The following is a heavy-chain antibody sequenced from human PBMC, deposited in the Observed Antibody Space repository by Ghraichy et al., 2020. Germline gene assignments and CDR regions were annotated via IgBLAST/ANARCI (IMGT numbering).Heavy chain of an antibody. CDR1: GFTFSGYS. D-gene: IGHD4-23*01. CDR3: ARGSRVVRFYYYDGMDV. V-gene: IGHV3-48*02. Sequence: GGSLRLSCVGSGFTFSGYSMNWVRQSPGKGLEWVSYITSSGRNIFSADSVKGRFTISRDNAQNSLYLQMNSLRDEDTAVYYCARGSRVVRFYYYDGMDVWGQGTTVTVSS. J-gene: IGHJ6*02. CDR2: ITSSGRNI.